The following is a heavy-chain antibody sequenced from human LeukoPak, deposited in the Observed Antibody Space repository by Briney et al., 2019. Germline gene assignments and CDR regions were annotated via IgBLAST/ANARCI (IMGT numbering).Heavy chain of an antibody. CDR2: ISYDGSNK. J-gene: IGHJ4*02. Sequence: GGSLRLSCAASGFTFSSYGMHWVRQAPGKGLEWVAVISYDGSNKYYADSVKGRFTISRDNSKNTLYLQVNSLRAEDTAVYYCAKDRGSWTDLGGYYFDYWGQGTLVTVSS. CDR3: AKDRGSWTDLGGYYFDY. D-gene: IGHD6-13*01. CDR1: GFTFSSYG. V-gene: IGHV3-30*18.